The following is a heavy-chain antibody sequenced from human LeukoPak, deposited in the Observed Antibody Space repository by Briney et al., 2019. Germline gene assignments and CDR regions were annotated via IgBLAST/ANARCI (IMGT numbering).Heavy chain of an antibody. CDR3: ARDFDYYDSSGYPSHAFDI. CDR1: GYTFTDYY. D-gene: IGHD3-22*01. J-gene: IGHJ3*02. V-gene: IGHV1-2*02. CDR2: INPNSGGT. Sequence: ASVKVSCKASGYTFTDYYMHWVRQAPGQGLEWMGWINPNSGGTNYAQKFQGRVTMTRDTSISTAYMELSRLRSDDTAVYYCARDFDYYDSSGYPSHAFDIWGQGTMVTVSS.